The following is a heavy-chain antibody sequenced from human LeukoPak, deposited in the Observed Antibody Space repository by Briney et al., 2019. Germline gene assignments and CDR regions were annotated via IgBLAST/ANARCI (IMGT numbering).Heavy chain of an antibody. J-gene: IGHJ4*02. CDR2: INKDGDRT. D-gene: IGHD6-13*01. CDR1: GFTFDDFS. Sequence: GGSLRLSCAASGFTFDDFSIHWVRQAPGKGLEWASLINKDGDRTYYADSVEGRFTISRDNSKNSLYLQMNSLTTEDTALYYCAKEVRGSSWTGFDSWGQGTQVTVSS. CDR3: AKEVRGSSWTGFDS. V-gene: IGHV3-43*01.